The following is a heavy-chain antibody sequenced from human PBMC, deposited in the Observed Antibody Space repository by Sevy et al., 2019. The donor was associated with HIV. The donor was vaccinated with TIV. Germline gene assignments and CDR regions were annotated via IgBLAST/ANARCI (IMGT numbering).Heavy chain of an antibody. D-gene: IGHD6-19*01. CDR1: GFTFSSYA. J-gene: IGHJ4*02. CDR3: ARETYSRGWHRGLFDY. Sequence: GGSLRLSCAASGFTFSSYAMHWVRQAPGKGLEWVAVISNDGSNKYYADSVKGRFTISRDNSKNTLYLQMNSRRAEDTAVYYCARETYSRGWHRGLFDYWGQGALVTVSS. CDR2: ISNDGSNK. V-gene: IGHV3-30-3*01.